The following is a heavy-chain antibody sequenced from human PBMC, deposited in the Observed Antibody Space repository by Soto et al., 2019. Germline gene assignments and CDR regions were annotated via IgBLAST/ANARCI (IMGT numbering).Heavy chain of an antibody. CDR1: GGSISSGDYY. J-gene: IGHJ4*02. CDR2: IYYSGST. Sequence: SETLSLTCTVSGGSISSGDYYWSWIRQPPGKGLEWIGYIYYSGSTYYNPSLKSRVTISVDTSKNQFSLKLSSVTAADTAVYYCARTPHRGYCSGGSCPRFDYWGQGTLVTVSS. V-gene: IGHV4-30-4*01. CDR3: ARTPHRGYCSGGSCPRFDY. D-gene: IGHD2-15*01.